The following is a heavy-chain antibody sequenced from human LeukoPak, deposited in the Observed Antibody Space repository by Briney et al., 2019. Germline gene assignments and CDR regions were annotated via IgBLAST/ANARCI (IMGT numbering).Heavy chain of an antibody. J-gene: IGHJ6*03. D-gene: IGHD4-11*01. V-gene: IGHV4-34*01. Sequence: SETLSLTCAVYGGSFSGHYWSWIRQPPGKGLEWIGEINHSGSTNYRPSLKSRVTISVDTSKNQFSLKLSSVTAADTAVYYCARVFDYSRGYYYYYYMDVWDKGTTVTVSS. CDR3: ARVFDYSRGYYYYYYMDV. CDR1: GGSFSGHY. CDR2: INHSGST.